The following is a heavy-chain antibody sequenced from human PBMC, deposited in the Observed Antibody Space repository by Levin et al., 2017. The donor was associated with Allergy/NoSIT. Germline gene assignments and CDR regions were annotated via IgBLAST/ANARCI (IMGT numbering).Heavy chain of an antibody. J-gene: IGHJ5*02. CDR2: TYYRSKWYS. Sequence: SQTLSLPCAISWDSVSSNSTTWNWIRQSPSRGLEWLGRTYYRSKWYSDYALSVKSRITINPDTSKNQFSLQLNSVTPEDTAVYYCARGIYYSSWGQGTLVTVSS. CDR3: ARGIYYSS. CDR1: WDSVSSNSTT. V-gene: IGHV6-1*01. D-gene: IGHD1-26*01.